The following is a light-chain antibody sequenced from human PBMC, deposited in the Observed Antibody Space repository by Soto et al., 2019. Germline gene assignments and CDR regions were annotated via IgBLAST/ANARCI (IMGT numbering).Light chain of an antibody. CDR2: EAS. V-gene: IGKV1-5*03. J-gene: IGKJ1*01. Sequence: DIQMTQSPSTLSGSVGDRVTITCRASQTIRSWLAWYQQKPGKAPKLLIYEASTLKSGVPSRFSVSGSGTEFTLTISSLQPDDFATYYCQHYNSYSEAFGQGTKVDIK. CDR1: QTIRSW. CDR3: QHYNSYSEA.